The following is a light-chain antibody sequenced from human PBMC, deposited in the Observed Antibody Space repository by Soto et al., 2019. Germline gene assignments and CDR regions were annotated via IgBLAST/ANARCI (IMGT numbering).Light chain of an antibody. CDR2: GAS. V-gene: IGKV3-20*01. J-gene: IGKJ2*01. Sequence: ECVLTQSPGTLSLSPGERATLSSRASQSLSNRYLAWYQQKVGQAPRPLIYGASSRATGIPDRFSGSGSGTDFTLIISRLEPEDFAVYYCQQYSNAPNSFGQGTKVQIK. CDR3: QQYSNAPNS. CDR1: QSLSNRY.